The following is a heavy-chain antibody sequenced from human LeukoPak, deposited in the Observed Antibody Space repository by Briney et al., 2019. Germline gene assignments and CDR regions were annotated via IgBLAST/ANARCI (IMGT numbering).Heavy chain of an antibody. D-gene: IGHD5-24*01. CDR2: IKQDGSKK. V-gene: IGHV3-7*04. Sequence: GGSLRLSCVASGFPFSSDWMTWVRQATGKGLEWVANIKQDGSKKSYVDSVKGRFTISRDNAKNSLYLQINSLRAEDTAIYYCTRVGYIDEGIDYWGQGTLVTVSS. J-gene: IGHJ4*02. CDR3: TRVGYIDEGIDY. CDR1: GFPFSSDW.